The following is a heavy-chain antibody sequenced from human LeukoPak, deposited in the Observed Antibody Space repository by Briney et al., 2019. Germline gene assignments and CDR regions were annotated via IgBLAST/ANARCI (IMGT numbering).Heavy chain of an antibody. D-gene: IGHD3-10*02. J-gene: IGHJ6*04. CDR3: AQLGITMIGGF. CDR1: GFTLSSYE. CDR2: ISSSGSTI. V-gene: IGHV3-48*03. Sequence: PGGSLRLSCAASGFTLSSYEMNWVRQAPGKGLEWVSYISSSGSTIYYADSVKGRFTISRDNAKNSLYLQMNSLRAEDTAVYYCAQLGITMIGGFWGKGTTVTISS.